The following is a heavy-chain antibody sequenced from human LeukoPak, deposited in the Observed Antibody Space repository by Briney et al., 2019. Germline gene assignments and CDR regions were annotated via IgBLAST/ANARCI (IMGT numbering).Heavy chain of an antibody. CDR2: TIPIFGTA. CDR1: GYTFTGYY. V-gene: IGHV1-69*13. D-gene: IGHD3-22*01. CDR3: ARGPYDSSGYYFDP. J-gene: IGHJ5*02. Sequence: SVKVSCKASGYTFTGYYMHWVRQAPGQGLEWMGGTIPIFGTANYAQKFQGRVTITADESTSTAYMELSSLRSEDTAVYYCARGPYDSSGYYFDPWGQGTLVTVSS.